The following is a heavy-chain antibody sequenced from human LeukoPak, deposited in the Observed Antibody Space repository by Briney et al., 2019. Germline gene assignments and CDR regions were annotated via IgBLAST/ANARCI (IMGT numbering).Heavy chain of an antibody. D-gene: IGHD6-13*01. CDR3: ARRGYSSSWIRFDY. V-gene: IGHV3-66*01. J-gene: IGHJ4*02. CDR2: IYSGGST. Sequence: GGSLRLSCAASEFSVGSNYMTWVRQAPGKGLEWVSLIYSGGSTYYADSVKGRFTISRDNSKNTLYLQMNSLRAEDTAVYYCARRGYSSSWIRFDYWGQGTLVTVSS. CDR1: EFSVGSNY.